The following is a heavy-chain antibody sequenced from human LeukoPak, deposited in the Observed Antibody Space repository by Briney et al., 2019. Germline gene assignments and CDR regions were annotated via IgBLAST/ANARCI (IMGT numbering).Heavy chain of an antibody. Sequence: PSETLSLTCTVSGYSISSGYYWGWIRQPPGKGLEWIGSIYHSGSTYYNPSLKSRVTISVDTSKNQFSLKLSSVTAADTAVYYCARARGLYYDSNNWFDPWGQGTPVTVSS. J-gene: IGHJ5*02. CDR1: GYSISSGYY. D-gene: IGHD3-22*01. CDR3: ARARGLYYDSNNWFDP. CDR2: IYHSGST. V-gene: IGHV4-38-2*02.